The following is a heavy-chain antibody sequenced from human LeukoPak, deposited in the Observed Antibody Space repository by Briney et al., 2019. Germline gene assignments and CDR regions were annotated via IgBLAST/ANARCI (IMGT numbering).Heavy chain of an antibody. Sequence: PSETLSLTCIVSGGSVSSSSYYWGWIRQPPGKGLEWIGSIYYSGSTYYNPSLESRVTISVDTSKNQFSLKLSSVTAADTAVYYCARQWQQLTNWFDPWGQGTLVTVSS. J-gene: IGHJ5*02. CDR3: ARQWQQLTNWFDP. V-gene: IGHV4-39*01. CDR1: GGSVSSSSYY. D-gene: IGHD6-13*01. CDR2: IYYSGST.